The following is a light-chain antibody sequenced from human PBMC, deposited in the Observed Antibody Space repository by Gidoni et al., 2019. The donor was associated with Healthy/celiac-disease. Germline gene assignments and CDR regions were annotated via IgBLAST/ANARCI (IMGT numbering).Light chain of an antibody. Sequence: DIQITQSPSTLSASVGDRVTITCRASQSISSWLAWYQQKPGKAPKLLIYKASSLESGVPSRFSGSGSGTEFTLTISSLQPDDFATYYCQQYNSILPFTFGPGTKVDIK. V-gene: IGKV1-5*03. CDR3: QQYNSILPFT. J-gene: IGKJ3*01. CDR2: KAS. CDR1: QSISSW.